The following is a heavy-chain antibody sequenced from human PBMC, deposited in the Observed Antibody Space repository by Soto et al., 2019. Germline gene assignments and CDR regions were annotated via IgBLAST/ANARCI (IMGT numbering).Heavy chain of an antibody. V-gene: IGHV3-30*03. Sequence: GGSLRLSCAASGFTFSSYGMHWVRQAPGKGLEWVAVISYIRGTTHYADSVKGRFTISRDNARSSLYLQMNSLRADDTAVYYCARDDSFAFDIWGQGTMVTVSS. CDR3: ARDDSFAFDI. CDR1: GFTFSSYG. J-gene: IGHJ3*02. CDR2: ISYIRGTT. D-gene: IGHD2-21*01.